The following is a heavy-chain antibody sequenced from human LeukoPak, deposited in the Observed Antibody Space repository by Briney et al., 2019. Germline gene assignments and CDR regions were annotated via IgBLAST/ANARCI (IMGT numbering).Heavy chain of an antibody. J-gene: IGHJ4*02. D-gene: IGHD6-19*01. CDR2: IHHSGNT. Sequence: SETLSLTCAVYGGSFSDYYWSWIRQPPGKGLEWIGEIHHSGNTNYNPSLKSRVTISVDTSKNQFSLRLNSVTAADTAVYYCARGARVGYSSGWSIDYWGRGTLVTVSS. V-gene: IGHV4-34*01. CDR1: GGSFSDYY. CDR3: ARGARVGYSSGWSIDY.